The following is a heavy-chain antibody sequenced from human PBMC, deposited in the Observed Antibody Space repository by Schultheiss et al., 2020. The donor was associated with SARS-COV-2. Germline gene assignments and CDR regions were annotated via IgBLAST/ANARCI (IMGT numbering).Heavy chain of an antibody. CDR1: GGSISSSSYY. J-gene: IGHJ6*03. CDR2: MYRSGNA. Sequence: SETLSLTCTVSGGSISSSSYYWGWIRQPPGKGLEWIGSMYRSGNAYYNPSLKSRVTISLDTSKNHVSLKLSSVTAADTAVYYCARGGYSYGFLLDYYYYMDVWGKGTTVTVSS. V-gene: IGHV4-39*02. CDR3: ARGGYSYGFLLDYYYYMDV. D-gene: IGHD5-18*01.